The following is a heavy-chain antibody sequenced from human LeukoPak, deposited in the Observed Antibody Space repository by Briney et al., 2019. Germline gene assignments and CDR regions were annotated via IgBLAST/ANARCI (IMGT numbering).Heavy chain of an antibody. D-gene: IGHD6-19*01. J-gene: IGHJ4*02. Sequence: ASVKVSCKASGYTFTSYGISWVRQAPGQGLEWMGWINPNSGGTNYAQKFQGRVTMTRDTSISIAYMELSRLRSDDTAVYYCARAINIAVAGRDYWGQGTLVTVSS. CDR1: GYTFTSYG. CDR3: ARAINIAVAGRDY. CDR2: INPNSGGT. V-gene: IGHV1-2*02.